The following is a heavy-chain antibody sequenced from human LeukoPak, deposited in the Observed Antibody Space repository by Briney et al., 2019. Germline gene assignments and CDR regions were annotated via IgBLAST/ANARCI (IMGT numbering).Heavy chain of an antibody. V-gene: IGHV3-30*04. D-gene: IGHD3-10*01. CDR2: ISYDGSNK. J-gene: IGHJ4*02. CDR3: AREASLVRGVMKGYFDY. CDR1: GFTFSSYA. Sequence: GRSLRLSCAASGFTFSSYAMHWVRQAPGKGLEWVAVISYDGSNKYYADSVKGRFTISRDNSKNTLYLQMNSLRAEDTAVYYCAREASLVRGVMKGYFDYWGQGTLVTVSS.